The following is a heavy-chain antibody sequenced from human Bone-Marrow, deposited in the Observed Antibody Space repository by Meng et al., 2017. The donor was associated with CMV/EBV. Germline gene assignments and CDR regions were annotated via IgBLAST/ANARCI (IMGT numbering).Heavy chain of an antibody. Sequence: GGSLRLSCPVSGFSFNRYVVYWVRQAPGKGLVWVSRINSDGSSTSYADSVKGRFTISRDNAKNTLYLQMNSLRAEDTAVYYCARVPQPSYDFWSGYYEYFDYCGQGTLVTVS. V-gene: IGHV3-74*01. CDR2: INSDGSST. CDR3: ARVPQPSYDFWSGYYEYFDY. CDR1: GFSFNRYV. J-gene: IGHJ4*02. D-gene: IGHD3-3*01.